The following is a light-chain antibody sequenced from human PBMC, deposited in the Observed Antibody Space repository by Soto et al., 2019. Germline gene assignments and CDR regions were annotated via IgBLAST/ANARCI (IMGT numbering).Light chain of an antibody. CDR2: GPS. CDR1: QSVRGNY. Sequence: EVVLTQSPGTLSLSPGESATLSCRASQSVRGNYFAWYQQRPGQAPRLLVYGPSVRAAGIPDRFRGSGSRTDFNLTINRVEPEDSAVYYCHQFGMSPFTFGPGTTLDIK. J-gene: IGKJ3*01. V-gene: IGKV3-20*01. CDR3: HQFGMSPFT.